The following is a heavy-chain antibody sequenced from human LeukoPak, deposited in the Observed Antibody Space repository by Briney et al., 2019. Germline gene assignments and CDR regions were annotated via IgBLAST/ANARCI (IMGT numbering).Heavy chain of an antibody. CDR3: ARRSTYGSGTNYLFDY. D-gene: IGHD3-10*01. J-gene: IGHJ4*02. CDR2: IYPGDSDT. CDR1: GYSFPIYW. V-gene: IGHV5-51*01. Sequence: GESLKISCKGSGYSFPIYWIAWVRQMPGKGLEWMGIIYPGDSDTRYSPSFQGQITISADKSISTAYLQWGSLKASDTAMYYCARRSTYGSGTNYLFDYWGQGTLVTVSS.